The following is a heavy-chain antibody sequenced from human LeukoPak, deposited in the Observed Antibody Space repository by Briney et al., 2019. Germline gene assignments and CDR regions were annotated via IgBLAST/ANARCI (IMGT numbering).Heavy chain of an antibody. CDR3: ARVAYDMVTPWFDP. V-gene: IGHV1-69*13. Sequence: GASVKVSCKASGGTFSSYDISWVRQAPGQGLEWMGGITPMFGTAKYAQKFQGRVTITAVESMSTAYMELSSLRSEDTAVYYCARVAYDMVTPWFDPWGQGTLVTVSS. CDR2: ITPMFGTA. J-gene: IGHJ5*02. D-gene: IGHD4-23*01. CDR1: GGTFSSYD.